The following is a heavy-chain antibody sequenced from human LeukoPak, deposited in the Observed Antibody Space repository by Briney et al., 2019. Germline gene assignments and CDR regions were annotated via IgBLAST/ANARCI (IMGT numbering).Heavy chain of an antibody. Sequence: SQTLSLTCTVSGGSISSGDYYWSWIRQPPGKGLEWIGYIYYSGSTYYNPSLKSRATISVDTSKNQFSLKLSSVTAADTAVYYCATLRVATPYYFDYWGQGTLVTVSS. CDR3: ATLRVATPYYFDY. CDR2: IYYSGST. CDR1: GGSISSGDYY. V-gene: IGHV4-30-4*08. D-gene: IGHD5-12*01. J-gene: IGHJ4*02.